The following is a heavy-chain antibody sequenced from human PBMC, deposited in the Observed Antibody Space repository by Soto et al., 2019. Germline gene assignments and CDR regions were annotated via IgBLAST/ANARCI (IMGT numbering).Heavy chain of an antibody. CDR2: INPSGGST. D-gene: IGHD3-10*01. V-gene: IGHV1-46*03. Sequence: ASVKVSCKASGYTFTSYYIHWVRQAPGQGLEWMGIINPSGGSTSYAQKFQGRVTMTRDTSTSTVYMELSSLRSEDTAVYYCARAPPYYGSGGPWGQGNLLTISS. J-gene: IGHJ5*02. CDR1: GYTFTSYY. CDR3: ARAPPYYGSGGP.